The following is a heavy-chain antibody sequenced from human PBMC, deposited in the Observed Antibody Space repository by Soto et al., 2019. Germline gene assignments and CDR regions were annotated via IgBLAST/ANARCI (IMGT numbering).Heavy chain of an antibody. J-gene: IGHJ4*02. CDR1: GFTFSSYG. CDR3: ARDYYGSGNYPYFDY. D-gene: IGHD3-10*01. V-gene: IGHV3-33*01. Sequence: QVQLVESGGGVVQPGRSLRLSCAASGFTFSSYGMHWVRQAPGKGLEWVAVIWSDESNKYYADSVKGRFTISRDNSXXTLYLQMNSLRAEDTAVYYCARDYYGSGNYPYFDYWGQGTLVTVSS. CDR2: IWSDESNK.